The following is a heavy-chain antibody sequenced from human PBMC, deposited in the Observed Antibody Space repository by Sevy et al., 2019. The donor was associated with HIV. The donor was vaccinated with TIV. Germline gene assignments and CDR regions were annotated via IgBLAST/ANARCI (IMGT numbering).Heavy chain of an antibody. D-gene: IGHD3-16*01. CDR1: GYTFTSYG. CDR2: ISAYKGNT. J-gene: IGHJ5*02. Sequence: ASVKVSCKASGYTFTSYGISWVRQAPGQGLEWMGWISAYKGNTNYAQKLQGRVTMTTDTSTSTAYMELRSLRSDDTAVYYCARAKTGMGLIDWFDPWGQGTLVTVSS. V-gene: IGHV1-18*01. CDR3: ARAKTGMGLIDWFDP.